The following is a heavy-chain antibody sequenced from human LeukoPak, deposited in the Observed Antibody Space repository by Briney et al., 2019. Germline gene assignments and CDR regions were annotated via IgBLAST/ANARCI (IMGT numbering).Heavy chain of an antibody. CDR1: GVSINRDNW. D-gene: IGHD2/OR15-2a*01. J-gene: IGHJ6*03. CDR3: ARPALALYFNYYYYYMDV. V-gene: IGHV4-4*02. CDR2: IYYSGST. Sequence: SETLSLTCAVSGVSINRDNWWSWVRQPPGKGLEWIGYIYYSGSTYYNPSLKSRVTISVDTSKNQFSLKLSSVTAADTAVYYCARPALALYFNYYYYYMDVWGKGTTVTVSS.